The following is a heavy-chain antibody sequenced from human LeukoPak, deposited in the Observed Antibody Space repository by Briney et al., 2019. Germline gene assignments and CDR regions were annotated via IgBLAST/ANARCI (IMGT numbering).Heavy chain of an antibody. CDR2: ISGSGSDT. Sequence: QPGGSLRLSCAASGFTFSSYAMSWVRQAPGKGLEWVSAISGSGSDTEYADSVKGRFTISRDNSKSTLYLQMSSLRVEDTAVYYCAKAHSSGWYDYFDYWGQGTVVTVSS. D-gene: IGHD6-19*01. CDR3: AKAHSSGWYDYFDY. V-gene: IGHV3-23*01. J-gene: IGHJ4*02. CDR1: GFTFSSYA.